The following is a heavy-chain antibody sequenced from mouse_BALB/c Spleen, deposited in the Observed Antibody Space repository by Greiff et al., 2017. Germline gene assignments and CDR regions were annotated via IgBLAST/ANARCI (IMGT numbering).Heavy chain of an antibody. Sequence: VQLQQPGAELVRPGASVKLSCKASGYSFTSYWMNWVKQKPGQGLEWIGYINPYNDGTKYNEKFKGKATLTSDKSSSTAYMELSSLTSEDSAVYYCARASFYGNYFDYWGQGTTLTVSS. CDR1: GYSFTSYW. CDR2: INPYNDGT. CDR3: ARASFYGNYFDY. D-gene: IGHD2-10*01. J-gene: IGHJ2*01. V-gene: IGHV1-14*01.